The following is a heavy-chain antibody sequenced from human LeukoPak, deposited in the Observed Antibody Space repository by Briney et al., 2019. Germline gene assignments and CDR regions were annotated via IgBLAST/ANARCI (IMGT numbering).Heavy chain of an antibody. CDR3: VKDLGDYGDYVRYFDY. CDR1: GFTFSSYA. Sequence: GSLRLSCSASGFTFSSYAMHWVRQAPGKGLEYVSAISSNGGSTYYADSVKGRFTISRDNSKNTLYLQMSSLRAEDTAVYYCVKDLGDYGDYVRYFDYWGQGTLVTVSS. CDR2: ISSNGGST. J-gene: IGHJ4*02. V-gene: IGHV3-64D*06. D-gene: IGHD4-17*01.